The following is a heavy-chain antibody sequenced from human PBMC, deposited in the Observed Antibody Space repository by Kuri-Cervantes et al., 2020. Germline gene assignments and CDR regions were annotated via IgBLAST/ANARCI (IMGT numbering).Heavy chain of an antibody. V-gene: IGHV4-39*01. CDR1: GGSISSSSYY. J-gene: IGHJ3*02. CDR3: ANLRTSAVAFDI. D-gene: IGHD2-8*01. Sequence: SETLSLTCTVSGGSISSSSYYWGWIRQPPGKGLEWIGSIYYSGSTYYNPSLKSRVTISVDTSKNQFSLKLSSVTAADTAVYYCANLRTSAVAFDIWGQGTMVTVSS. CDR2: IYYSGST.